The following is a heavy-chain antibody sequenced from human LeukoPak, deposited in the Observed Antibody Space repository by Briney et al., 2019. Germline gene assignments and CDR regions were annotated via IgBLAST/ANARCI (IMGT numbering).Heavy chain of an antibody. V-gene: IGHV3-23*01. CDR1: GFTFRSYA. Sequence: GGSLRLSCAASGFTFRSYAISWVRQAPGKGLEWVSGISDSGGTTYYADSVKGRFTISRDNSKNTLYLQMNSLRAGDTAVYYCAKSYRSGYYYWDYWGQGTLVTVSS. CDR2: ISDSGGTT. J-gene: IGHJ4*02. CDR3: AKSYRSGYYYWDY. D-gene: IGHD3-22*01.